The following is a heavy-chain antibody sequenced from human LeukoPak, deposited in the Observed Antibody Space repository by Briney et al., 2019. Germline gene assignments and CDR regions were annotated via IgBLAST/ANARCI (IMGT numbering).Heavy chain of an antibody. CDR2: IYHSGST. Sequence: SETLSLICTVSGGSISSSSYYWGWIRQPPGKGLEWIGSIYHSGSTYDNPSLKSRVTISVDTSKNHFSLNLSSVTAADTAVYYCARGGYGDYDWFDPWGQGTLVTVSS. J-gene: IGHJ5*02. CDR1: GGSISSSSYY. D-gene: IGHD4-17*01. CDR3: ARGGYGDYDWFDP. V-gene: IGHV4-39*02.